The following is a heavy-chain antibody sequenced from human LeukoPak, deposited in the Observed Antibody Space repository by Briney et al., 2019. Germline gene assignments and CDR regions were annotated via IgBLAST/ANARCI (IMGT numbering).Heavy chain of an antibody. Sequence: SETLSLTCTVSGGSISSSSYYWGWIRQPPGKGLEWIGSIYYSGSTYYNPSLKSRVTISVDTSKNQFSLKLSSVTAADTAVYYCARGDSSGYYSAHAFDIWGQGTMVTVSS. J-gene: IGHJ3*02. D-gene: IGHD3-22*01. CDR3: ARGDSSGYYSAHAFDI. CDR1: GGSISSSSYY. V-gene: IGHV4-39*01. CDR2: IYYSGST.